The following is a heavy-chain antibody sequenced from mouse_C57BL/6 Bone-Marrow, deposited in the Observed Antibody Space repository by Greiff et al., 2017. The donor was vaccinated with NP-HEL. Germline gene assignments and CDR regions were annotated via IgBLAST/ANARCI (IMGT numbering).Heavy chain of an antibody. CDR3: ARGSNYWYFDV. Sequence: VQLQQPGAELVKPGASVKLSCKASGYTFTSYWMHWVKQRPGQGLEWIGMIHPNSGSTNYNEKLQSKATLTVDKTSSTAYMQLSSLTSEDSAVYYCARGSNYWYFDVWGTGTTVTVSS. J-gene: IGHJ1*03. CDR2: IHPNSGST. D-gene: IGHD2-5*01. CDR1: GYTFTSYW. V-gene: IGHV1-64*01.